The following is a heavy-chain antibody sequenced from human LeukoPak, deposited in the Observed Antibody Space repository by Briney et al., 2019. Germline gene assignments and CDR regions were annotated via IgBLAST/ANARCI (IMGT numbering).Heavy chain of an antibody. CDR2: IYDSGST. CDR1: GASIRSGDYY. Sequence: SETLSLTCTVSGASIRSGDYYWSWIRQPPGKGLEWIGYIYDSGSTYYDPSLKSRITISVDTSENRFSLKLSSVTATDTAVYYCARDCSGGSCYGAFDIWGQGTMVTVSS. V-gene: IGHV4-30-4*01. J-gene: IGHJ3*02. CDR3: ARDCSGGSCYGAFDI. D-gene: IGHD2-15*01.